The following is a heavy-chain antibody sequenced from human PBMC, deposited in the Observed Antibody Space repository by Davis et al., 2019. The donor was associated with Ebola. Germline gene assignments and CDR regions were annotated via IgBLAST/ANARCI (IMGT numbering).Heavy chain of an antibody. Sequence: GSLRLSCAASGFTFSSYAMSWIRQPPGKGLEWIGEINHSGSTNYNPSLKSRVTISVDTSKNQFSLKLSSVTAADTAVYYCARTYYDYVWGSYRSGYFDYWGQGTLVTVSS. D-gene: IGHD3-16*02. CDR1: GFTFSSYA. CDR2: INHSGST. CDR3: ARTYYDYVWGSYRSGYFDY. V-gene: IGHV4-34*01. J-gene: IGHJ4*02.